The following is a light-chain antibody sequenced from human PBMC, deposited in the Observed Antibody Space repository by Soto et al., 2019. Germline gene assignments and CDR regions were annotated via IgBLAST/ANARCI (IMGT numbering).Light chain of an antibody. V-gene: IGKV1-39*01. J-gene: IGKJ1*01. Sequence: DIQMTQTPSSLSASVGDTVSITCRSFQTIRKSLNWYQQRPVKAPKLLIFGASSLHNGVPPRFSGSGSGTDFTLTISSLQPEDFATYYCQQSYSTKWTFGQGTKV. CDR1: QTIRKS. CDR3: QQSYSTKWT. CDR2: GAS.